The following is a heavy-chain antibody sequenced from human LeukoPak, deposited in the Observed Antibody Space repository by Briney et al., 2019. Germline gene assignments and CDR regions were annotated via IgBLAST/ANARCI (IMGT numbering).Heavy chain of an antibody. J-gene: IGHJ5*02. Sequence: PSETLSLTCTVSGGSISRGGYYWSRIRQHPEKGLEWIAYIYYSGRTYYNPSLKSRVTISVDTSKNQFSLKLSSVTAADTAVYYCAREISLGYCSSTNCASFDPWGQGTLVTVSS. D-gene: IGHD2-2*01. CDR2: IYYSGRT. V-gene: IGHV4-31*03. CDR3: AREISLGYCSSTNCASFDP. CDR1: GGSISRGGYY.